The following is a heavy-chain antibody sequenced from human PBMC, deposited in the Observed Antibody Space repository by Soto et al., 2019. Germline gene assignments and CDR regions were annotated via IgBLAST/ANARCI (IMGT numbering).Heavy chain of an antibody. CDR2: ISGSGDGR. CDR3: AKELALMIRATQGCSDY. D-gene: IGHD3-16*01. V-gene: IGHV3-23*01. J-gene: IGHJ4*02. Sequence: GGSLRISCDTSGFTFSNYVMTWVRQAPGRGLEWVSSISGSGDGRSYADSVKGRFTISRDNSKNTLYLQMNSLRAEDTAAYYCAKELALMIRATQGCSDYWGPGTLVTLS. CDR1: GFTFSNYV.